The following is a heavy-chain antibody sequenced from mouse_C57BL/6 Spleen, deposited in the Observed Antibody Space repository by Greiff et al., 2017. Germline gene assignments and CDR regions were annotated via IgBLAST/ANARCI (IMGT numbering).Heavy chain of an antibody. D-gene: IGHD1-1*01. CDR1: GYTFTSYW. J-gene: IGHJ2*01. V-gene: IGHV1-53*01. Sequence: QVQLQQPGTELVKPGASVKLSCKASGYTFTSYWMHWVKQRPGQGLEWIGNINPSNGGTNYNEKFKSKATLTVDKSSSTAYMQLSSLTSEDSAVYYCARGGTVVAKYYFDDWGQGTTLTVSS. CDR3: ARGGTVVAKYYFDD. CDR2: INPSNGGT.